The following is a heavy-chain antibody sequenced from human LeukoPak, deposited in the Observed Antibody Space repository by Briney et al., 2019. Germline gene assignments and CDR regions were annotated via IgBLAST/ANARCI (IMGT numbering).Heavy chain of an antibody. Sequence: GESLKISRQVSGYIFTHYWIGWVRQMPGNGLESMGIIYPADSDTTYSPSFQGQVTISADKSINTVYLQWSSLKASDTAMYYCARQSRDGSKTRGYYFDFWGQGTLVTVSS. J-gene: IGHJ4*02. CDR1: GYIFTHYW. V-gene: IGHV5-51*01. D-gene: IGHD3-10*01. CDR2: IYPADSDT. CDR3: ARQSRDGSKTRGYYFDF.